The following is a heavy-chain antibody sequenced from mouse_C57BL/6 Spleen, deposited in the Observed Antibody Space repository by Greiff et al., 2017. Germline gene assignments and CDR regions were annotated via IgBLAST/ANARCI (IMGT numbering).Heavy chain of an antibody. CDR2: ISSGSSTI. J-gene: IGHJ3*01. D-gene: IGHD2-14*01. Sequence: EVKVEESGGGLVKPGGSLKLSCAASGFTFRDYGMHWVRQAPEKGLEWVAYISSGSSTIYYADTVKGRFTISRDNAKNTLFLQMTSLRSEDTAMYYCANIGAYWGQGTLVTVSA. CDR3: ANIGAY. V-gene: IGHV5-17*01. CDR1: GFTFRDYG.